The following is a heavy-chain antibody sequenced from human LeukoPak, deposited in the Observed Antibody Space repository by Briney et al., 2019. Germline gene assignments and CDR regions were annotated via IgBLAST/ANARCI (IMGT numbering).Heavy chain of an antibody. CDR2: ISWNSGSI. Sequence: GGSLRLSCAASGFTFDDYAMHWARQAPGKGLEWVSGISWNSGSIGYADSVKGRFTISRDNAKNSLYLQMNSLRAEDTALYYCAKGDFDLWGRGTLVTVSS. J-gene: IGHJ2*01. CDR1: GFTFDDYA. V-gene: IGHV3-9*01. CDR3: AKGDFDL.